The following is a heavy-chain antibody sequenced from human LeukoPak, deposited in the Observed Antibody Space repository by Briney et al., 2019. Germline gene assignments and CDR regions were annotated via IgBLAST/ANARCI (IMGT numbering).Heavy chain of an antibody. CDR2: INPGDTNI. D-gene: IGHD1-1*01. J-gene: IGHJ4*01. CDR3: ARPRRAERDEDF. CDR1: GYSFTNYW. Sequence: GESLKISCKASGYSFTNYWIGWVRQTPGKGLEWMGMINPGDTNIAYSPSFQGQVTISADRSISTAYLQWSSLKASDTAMYYCARPRRAERDEDFWGQGTLVTVSS. V-gene: IGHV5-51*01.